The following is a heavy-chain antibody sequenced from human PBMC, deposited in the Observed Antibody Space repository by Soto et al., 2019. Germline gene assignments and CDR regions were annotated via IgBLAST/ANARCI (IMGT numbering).Heavy chain of an antibody. V-gene: IGHV3-30-3*01. J-gene: IGHJ4*02. Sequence: QVQLVESGGGVVQPGRSLRLSCAASGFTFSSYAMHWVRQAPGKGLEWVAVISYDGSNKYYADSVKGRFTISRDNSKNTLYLQMNRLRAEDTAVYYCARDPCGGDCYGDYWGQGTLVTVSS. CDR2: ISYDGSNK. CDR1: GFTFSSYA. CDR3: ARDPCGGDCYGDY. D-gene: IGHD2-21*02.